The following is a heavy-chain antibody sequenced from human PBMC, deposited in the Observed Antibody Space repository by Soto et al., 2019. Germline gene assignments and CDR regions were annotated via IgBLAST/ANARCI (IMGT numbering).Heavy chain of an antibody. Sequence: EVQLVESGGGLIQPGGSLRLSCAASGFTVSSNYMSWVRQAPGKGLEWVSVIYSGGSTYYADSVKGRFTISRDNSKNTLYLQMNSLRAEDTAVYYCAREGLGITIFGVEYYYYGMDVWGQGTTVTVSS. CDR3: AREGLGITIFGVEYYYYGMDV. CDR2: IYSGGST. J-gene: IGHJ6*02. V-gene: IGHV3-53*01. CDR1: GFTVSSNY. D-gene: IGHD3-3*01.